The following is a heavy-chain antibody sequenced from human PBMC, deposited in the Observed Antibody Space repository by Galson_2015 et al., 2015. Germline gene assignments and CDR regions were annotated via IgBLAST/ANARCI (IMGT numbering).Heavy chain of an antibody. CDR3: ARGDGYNLGPLTFDY. CDR2: IYPGDSDT. CDR1: GSSFTRYW. Sequence: QSGAEVKKPGESLKISCEGSGSSFTRYWIGWVRQLPGKALEWIGHIYPGDSDTKYSLSFQGQVTISADKSSNTAYLNWNSLKASDTAVYYCARGDGYNLGPLTFDYWGQGTLVTVSS. J-gene: IGHJ4*02. V-gene: IGHV5-51*01. D-gene: IGHD5-24*01.